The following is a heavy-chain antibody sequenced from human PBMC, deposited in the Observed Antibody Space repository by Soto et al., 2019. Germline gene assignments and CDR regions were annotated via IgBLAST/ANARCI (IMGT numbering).Heavy chain of an antibody. D-gene: IGHD4-4*01. CDR2: IYYSGST. V-gene: IGHV4-59*01. Sequence: QVQLQESGPGLVKPSETLSLTCTVSGGSISSYYWSWIRQPPGKGLEWIGYIYYSGSTNYNPSLKSRVTISVDTSKNQFSLKLSSVTAADTAVYYCARARESNYDLYYYYYYMDVWGKGTTVTVSS. J-gene: IGHJ6*03. CDR1: GGSISSYY. CDR3: ARARESNYDLYYYYYYMDV.